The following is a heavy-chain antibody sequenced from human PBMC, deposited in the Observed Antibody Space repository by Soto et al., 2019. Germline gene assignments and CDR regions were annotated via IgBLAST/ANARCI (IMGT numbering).Heavy chain of an antibody. J-gene: IGHJ4*02. CDR2: IYYSGST. D-gene: IGHD5-18*01. V-gene: IGHV4-31*03. Sequence: SETLSLTCTVSGGSISSGGYYWSWIRQHPGKGLEWIGYIYYSGSTYYNPSLKSRVTISVDTSKNQFSLKLSSVTAADTAVYYCARVRHSYGLALDYWGQGTLVTLSS. CDR3: ARVRHSYGLALDY. CDR1: GGSISSGGYY.